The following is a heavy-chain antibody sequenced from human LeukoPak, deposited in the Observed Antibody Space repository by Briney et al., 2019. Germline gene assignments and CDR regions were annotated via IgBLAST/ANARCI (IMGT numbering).Heavy chain of an antibody. V-gene: IGHV3-9*01. CDR3: GKGRAAMGNWVDY. CDR2: ISWNSGSI. CDR1: GFTFDDYA. D-gene: IGHD5-18*01. J-gene: IGHJ4*02. Sequence: GGSLRLSCAASGFTFDDYAMHWVRQAPGQGLEGCSGISWNSGSIGYADSVKGRFTISRDNAKNSLYLQMNSLRAEDTALYYCGKGRAAMGNWVDYWGQGTLVTVSS.